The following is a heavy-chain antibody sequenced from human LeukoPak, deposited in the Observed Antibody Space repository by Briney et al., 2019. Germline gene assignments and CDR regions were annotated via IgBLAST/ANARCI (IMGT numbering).Heavy chain of an antibody. V-gene: IGHV3-30-3*01. CDR2: ISYDGSNK. CDR1: GFTFSTYV. D-gene: IGHD3-22*01. Sequence: GGSRRLSCAASGFTFSTYVMSWVRQAPGKGLEWVAVISYDGSNKYYADSVKGRFTISRDNSKNTLYLQMNSLRAEDTAVYYCARDRMLVIPPVYFDYWGQGTLVTVSS. CDR3: ARDRMLVIPPVYFDY. J-gene: IGHJ4*02.